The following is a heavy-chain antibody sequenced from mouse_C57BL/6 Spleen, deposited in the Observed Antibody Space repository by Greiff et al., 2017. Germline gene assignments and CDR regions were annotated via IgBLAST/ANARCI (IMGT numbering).Heavy chain of an antibody. CDR3: YYDYAD. J-gene: IGHJ2*01. CDR1: GYTFTDYE. D-gene: IGHD2-4*01. CDR2: IDPETGGT. Sequence: VKLQESGAELVRPGASVTLSCKASGYTFTDYEMHWVQQTPVHGLEWIGAIDPETGGTAYNQKFKGKAILTADKSSSTAYMELRSLTSEDSAVYYCYYDYADWGQGTTLTVSS. V-gene: IGHV1-15*01.